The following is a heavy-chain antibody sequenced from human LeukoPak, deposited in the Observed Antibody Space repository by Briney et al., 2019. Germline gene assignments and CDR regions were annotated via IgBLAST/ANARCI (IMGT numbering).Heavy chain of an antibody. CDR1: GFTFSSNY. V-gene: IGHV3-53*01. Sequence: GGPLTLSCAASGFTFSSNYMTWPRQAPGKGLEWVSIIYSGGPTYYADSVKGRFTISRDISKNTVYLQMNSLRTEDSAVYYCARDVAGTTGTPWFDPWGQGTRVTVSS. D-gene: IGHD1-1*01. J-gene: IGHJ5*02. CDR2: IYSGGPT. CDR3: ARDVAGTTGTPWFDP.